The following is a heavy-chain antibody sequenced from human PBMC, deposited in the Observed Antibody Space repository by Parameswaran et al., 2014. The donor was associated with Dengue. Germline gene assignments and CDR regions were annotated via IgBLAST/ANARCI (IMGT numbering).Heavy chain of an antibody. CDR2: IYPGDSDT. D-gene: IGHD2-15*01. V-gene: IGHV5-51*01. J-gene: IGHJ6*02. Sequence: GRSLKISCKGSGYSFTSYWIGWVRQMPGKGLEWMGIIYPGDSDTRYSPSFQGQVTISADKSISTAYLQWSSLKASDTAMYYCARHMAPRGRIGGYMDVWGQGTTVTVSS. CDR1: GYSFTSYW. CDR3: ARHMAPRGRIGGYMDV.